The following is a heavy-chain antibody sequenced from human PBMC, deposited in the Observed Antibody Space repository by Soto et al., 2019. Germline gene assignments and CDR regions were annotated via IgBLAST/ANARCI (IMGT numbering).Heavy chain of an antibody. CDR1: GFSLSTSGVG. D-gene: IGHD1-1*01. J-gene: IGHJ5*02. CDR2: IYWDDDK. V-gene: IGHV2-5*02. Sequence: QITLKESGPTLVKPTQTLTLTCTFSGFSLSTSGVGVGWIRQPPGKALEWLALIYWDDDKRYSPSLKSRLTITKDTSKNQVVLTMTNMDPVDTATYYCAHIPKVERYPNWFDPWGQGTLVTVSS. CDR3: AHIPKVERYPNWFDP.